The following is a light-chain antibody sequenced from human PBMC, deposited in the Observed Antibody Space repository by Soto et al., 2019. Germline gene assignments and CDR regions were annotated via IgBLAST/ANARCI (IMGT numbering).Light chain of an antibody. J-gene: IGKJ4*01. V-gene: IGKV3-20*01. CDR1: QSVSSSY. Sequence: EIVLTQSPGTLSLSPGERATLYCRASQSVSSSYLAWYQQKPGQAPRLRIYGASSRATGIPVRFSGSGSGTDFTLTISRLEPEDFAVYYCQQYGSSLGTFGGGTKVEIK. CDR3: QQYGSSLGT. CDR2: GAS.